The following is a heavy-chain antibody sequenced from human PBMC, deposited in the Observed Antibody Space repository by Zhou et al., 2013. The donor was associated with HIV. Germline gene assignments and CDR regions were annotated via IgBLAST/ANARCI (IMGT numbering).Heavy chain of an antibody. Sequence: EVQLLESGGGLVQPGGSLRLSCAVSGFTFSNYAMTWVRQAPGKGLEWVSSISGSGGSTYYADSVKGRFTISRDSSKNTLYLQMNSLRAEDTAVYYCAKADARYYYYYMDVWGKGTTVTVSS. D-gene: IGHD2-2*01. CDR1: GFTFSNYA. CDR2: ISGSGGST. J-gene: IGHJ6*03. CDR3: AKADARYYYYYMDV. V-gene: IGHV3-23*01.